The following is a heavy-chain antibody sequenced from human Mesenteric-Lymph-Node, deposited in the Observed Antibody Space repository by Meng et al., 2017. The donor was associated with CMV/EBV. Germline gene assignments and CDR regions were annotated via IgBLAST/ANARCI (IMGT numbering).Heavy chain of an antibody. CDR1: GYTFTRYY. CDR2: INPSGGST. Sequence: SCTASGYTFTRYYMHWVRQAPGQGLEWMGMINPSGGSTSYAQKFQGRVTMTRDTSTSTVYMELSSLRSEDTAVYYCARGEDIWFGEYWGQGTLVTVSS. D-gene: IGHD3-10*01. CDR3: ARGEDIWFGEY. V-gene: IGHV1-46*01. J-gene: IGHJ4*02.